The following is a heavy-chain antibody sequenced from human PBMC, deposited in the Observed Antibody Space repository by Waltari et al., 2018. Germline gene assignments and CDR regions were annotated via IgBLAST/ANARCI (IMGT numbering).Heavy chain of an antibody. J-gene: IGHJ3*02. Sequence: QVQLVQSGAEVKKPGASVKVSCKVSGYTLTELSMHWVRQAPGKGLGWNGGFDPETDETMYAQKFQSRVTMTEDTSTDTAYMELTSLKSEDTALYYCATLEGPVRVCGDAFDIWGQGTMVTVSS. V-gene: IGHV1-24*01. CDR1: GYTLTELS. CDR3: ATLEGPVRVCGDAFDI. CDR2: FDPETDET.